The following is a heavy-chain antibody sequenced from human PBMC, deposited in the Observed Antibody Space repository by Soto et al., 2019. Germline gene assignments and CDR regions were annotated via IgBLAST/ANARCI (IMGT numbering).Heavy chain of an antibody. D-gene: IGHD2-8*01. V-gene: IGHV3-11*06. CDR3: ARGGEYCTNGVCLYYYGMDV. Sequence: GGSLRLSCVGSGFRFSDYYMSWIRQAPGKGLEWVSFISSSSAYTDYADSVKGRFTISRDNADNSLYLQMNSLRAEDTALYYCARGGEYCTNGVCLYYYGMDVWGQGTTVTVSS. CDR1: GFRFSDYY. CDR2: ISSSSAYT. J-gene: IGHJ6*02.